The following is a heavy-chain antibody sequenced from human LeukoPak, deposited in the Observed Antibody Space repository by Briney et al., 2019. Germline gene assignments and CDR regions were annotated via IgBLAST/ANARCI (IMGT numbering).Heavy chain of an antibody. V-gene: IGHV4-4*07. CDR3: ARVESGYSFRHYYYYMDV. D-gene: IGHD3-3*01. J-gene: IGHJ6*03. CDR1: GGSISSYY. CDR2: IYTSGST. Sequence: SETLSLTCTVSGGSISSYYWSWIRQPAGKGLEWIGRIYTSGSTNYIPSLKSRVTMSVDTSKNQFSLKLSSVTAADTAVYYCARVESGYSFRHYYYYMDVWGKGTTVTVSS.